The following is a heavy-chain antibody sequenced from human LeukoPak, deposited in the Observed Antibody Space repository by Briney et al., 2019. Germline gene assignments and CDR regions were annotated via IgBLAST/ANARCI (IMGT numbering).Heavy chain of an antibody. CDR1: GFTFSSNG. V-gene: IGHV3-23*01. CDR3: AKTNGYYDL. Sequence: GGSLRLSCAASGFTFSSNGMSWVRKAPGKGLEWVSSISGSGDKTYYADSVKGRLTISRDNSKSTMYLQMNSLRAEGTAVYHCAKTNGYYDLWGQGTLVIVSS. CDR2: ISGSGDKT. J-gene: IGHJ4*02. D-gene: IGHD3-22*01.